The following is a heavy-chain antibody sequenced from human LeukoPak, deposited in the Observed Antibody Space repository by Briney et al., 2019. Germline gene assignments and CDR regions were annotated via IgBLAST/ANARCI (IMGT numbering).Heavy chain of an antibody. Sequence: GGSLRLSCAASGFTFSSYAMSWVRRAPGKGLEWVSAISGSGGSTYYADSVKGRFTISRDNSKNTLYLQMNSLRAEDTAVYYCAKLWFAELFSEEYYFDYWGQGTLVTVSS. V-gene: IGHV3-23*01. D-gene: IGHD3-10*01. CDR3: AKLWFAELFSEEYYFDY. CDR1: GFTFSSYA. CDR2: ISGSGGST. J-gene: IGHJ4*02.